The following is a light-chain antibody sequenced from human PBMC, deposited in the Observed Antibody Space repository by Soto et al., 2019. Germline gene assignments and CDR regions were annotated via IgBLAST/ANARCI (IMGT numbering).Light chain of an antibody. CDR1: SSDIGAYDH. CDR2: EVS. J-gene: IGLJ3*02. Sequence: QSALTQPASVSGSPGQSITISCIGTSSDIGAYDHVSWYQQHPGKAPKVMISEVSDRPSGVSDRFFGSKSGNTASLTISGLQAEDEADYYCSAYRSSSTWVFGGGTQLTVL. V-gene: IGLV2-14*01. CDR3: SAYRSSSTWV.